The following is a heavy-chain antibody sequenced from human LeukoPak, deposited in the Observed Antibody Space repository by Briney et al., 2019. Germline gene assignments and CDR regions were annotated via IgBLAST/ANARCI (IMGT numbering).Heavy chain of an antibody. CDR3: AKVYSGSYDGAFDI. CDR2: ISGSGGST. D-gene: IGHD1-26*01. Sequence: GGSLRLSGAASGFTFSSYAMSWVRQAPGKGLEWVSAISGSGGSTYYAGSVKGRFTISRDNSKNTLYLQMNSLRAEDTAVYYCAKVYSGSYDGAFDIWGQGTMVTVSS. J-gene: IGHJ3*02. CDR1: GFTFSSYA. V-gene: IGHV3-23*01.